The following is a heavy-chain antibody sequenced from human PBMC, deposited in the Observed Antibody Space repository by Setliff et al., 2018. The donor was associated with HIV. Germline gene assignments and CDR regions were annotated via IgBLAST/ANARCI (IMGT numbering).Heavy chain of an antibody. V-gene: IGHV1-8*01. CDR2: MSGINDAG. D-gene: IGHD6-19*01. J-gene: IGHJ2*01. Sequence: ASVKVSCKASGYTLTNNDINWLRQVAGQGLEWIGWMSGINDAGGSAQKFQGRVTMTRDTSISTAYMELSSLRSEDTAVYHCARVPVADDSSGWYGNWYFDLWGPGNLVTVSS. CDR3: ARVPVADDSSGWYGNWYFDL. CDR1: GYTLTNND.